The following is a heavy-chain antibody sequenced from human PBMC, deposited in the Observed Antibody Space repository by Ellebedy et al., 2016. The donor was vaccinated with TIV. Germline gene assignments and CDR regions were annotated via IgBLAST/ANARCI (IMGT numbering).Heavy chain of an antibody. CDR1: GFTFSNFE. CDR2: ISSSGSTI. J-gene: IGHJ4*02. V-gene: IGHV3-48*03. Sequence: GESLKISCAASGFTFSNFEMNWVRQAPGKGLEWVSYISSSGSTIYYAHSVKGRFTISRDNANNSLYLQMNSLRAEDTAVYYCATPKVYSTTWYDYWGQGTLVTVSS. CDR3: ATPKVYSTTWYDY. D-gene: IGHD6-13*01.